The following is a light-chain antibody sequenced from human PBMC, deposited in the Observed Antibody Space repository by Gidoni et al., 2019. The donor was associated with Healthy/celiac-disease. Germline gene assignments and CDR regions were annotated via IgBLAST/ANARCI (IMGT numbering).Light chain of an antibody. CDR2: DAS. V-gene: IGKV3-11*01. CDR3: QQRSNWPYT. CDR1: QSVSSY. J-gene: IGKJ2*01. Sequence: IVLTQSPATLSLSPGERATLSCRASQSVSSYLAWYQQKPGQAPRLLIYDASNGATGIPARFSGRGSGTDFTLTISSLVPEDFAVYYCQQRSNWPYTFGQGTKLEIK.